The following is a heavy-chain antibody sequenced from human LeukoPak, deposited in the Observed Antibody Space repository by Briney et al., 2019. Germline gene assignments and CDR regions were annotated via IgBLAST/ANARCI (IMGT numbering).Heavy chain of an antibody. CDR1: GYTLTATN. CDR2: INLKVVGT. J-gene: IGHJ6*03. D-gene: IGHD3-3*01. CDR3: ARGAIFGVVTLGYYYYYMDV. Sequence: PSVKVSAKASGYTLTATNMHGGDKAPDQGLGGRGGINLKVVGTNYAQKFQGRVTMTRDTSISTAYMELSRLRSDDTAVYYCARGAIFGVVTLGYYYYYMDVWGKGTTVTVSS. V-gene: IGHV1-2*02.